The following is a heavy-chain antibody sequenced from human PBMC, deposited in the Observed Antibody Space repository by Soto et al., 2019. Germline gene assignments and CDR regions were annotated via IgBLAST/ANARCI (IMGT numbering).Heavy chain of an antibody. V-gene: IGHV1-69*02. CDR2: IIPILGIA. Sequence: QVQLVQSGAEVKKPGSSVKVSCKASGGTFSSYTISWVRQAPGQGLEWMGRIIPILGIANYAQKCQGRVTITADKSTSTAYMELSSLRSEDTAVYYCASDCSSTSCYAYPWGQGTLVTVSS. CDR3: ASDCSSTSCYAYP. J-gene: IGHJ5*02. D-gene: IGHD2-2*01. CDR1: GGTFSSYT.